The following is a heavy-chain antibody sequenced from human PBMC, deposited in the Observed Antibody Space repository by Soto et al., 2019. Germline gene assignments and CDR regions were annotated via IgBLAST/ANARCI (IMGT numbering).Heavy chain of an antibody. CDR3: ARAQLEPLAEPAANVYYYYGMDV. D-gene: IGHD1-1*01. V-gene: IGHV6-1*01. J-gene: IGHJ6*02. Sequence: PSQTLSLTCAISGDSVSSNSAAWNWIRQSPSRGLEWLGRTYYRSKWYNDYAVSVKSRITINPDTSKNQFSLQLNSVTPEDTAVYYCARAQLEPLAEPAANVYYYYGMDVWGQGTTVTVSS. CDR1: GDSVSSNSAA. CDR2: TYYRSKWYN.